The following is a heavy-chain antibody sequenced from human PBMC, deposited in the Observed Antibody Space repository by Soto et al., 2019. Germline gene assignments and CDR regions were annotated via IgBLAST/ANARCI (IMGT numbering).Heavy chain of an antibody. CDR2: INHSGST. J-gene: IGHJ5*02. V-gene: IGHV4-34*01. Sequence: SETLSLTCAVYGGSFSGYYWSWIRQPPGKGLEWIGEINHSGSTNYNPSLKSRVTISVDTSKNQFSLKLSSVTAADTAVYYCASVGTTGTTTRWFDPWGQGTLVTVSS. CDR1: GGSFSGYY. CDR3: ASVGTTGTTTRWFDP. D-gene: IGHD1-1*01.